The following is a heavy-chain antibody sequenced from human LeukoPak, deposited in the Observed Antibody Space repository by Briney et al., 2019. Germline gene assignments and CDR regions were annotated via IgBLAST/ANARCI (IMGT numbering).Heavy chain of an antibody. CDR1: GYTFTIYG. CDR3: ARETTPRWFDP. D-gene: IGHD4-11*01. CDR2: ISAYNGNT. Sequence: GASVKVSCKASGYTFTIYGISLVRQAPGQGLEWMGWISAYNGNTNYAQKLQGRVTMTTDTSTSTASMELRSLRSDDTAVYYCARETTPRWFDPWGQGTLVTVSS. V-gene: IGHV1-18*01. J-gene: IGHJ5*02.